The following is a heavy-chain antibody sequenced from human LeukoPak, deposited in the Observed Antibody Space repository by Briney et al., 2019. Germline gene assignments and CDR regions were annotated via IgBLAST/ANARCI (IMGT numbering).Heavy chain of an antibody. V-gene: IGHV3-74*01. J-gene: IGHJ4*02. Sequence: GCPRHSCAPSGVNFSSYWMHCVRQAPGQGLGWISRIMYDGSTTSYADYVQGRFTSSRDHAQSTLYLQMNSLRAEDTAAFYCGRGRPRGYSGYVIDYWGQGTPITVAS. D-gene: IGHD5-12*01. CDR2: IMYDGSTT. CDR3: GRGRPRGYSGYVIDY. CDR1: GVNFSSYW.